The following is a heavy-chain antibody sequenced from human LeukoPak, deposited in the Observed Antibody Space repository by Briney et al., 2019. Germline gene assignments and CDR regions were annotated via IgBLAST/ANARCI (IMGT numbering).Heavy chain of an antibody. CDR3: ARGESYMDV. J-gene: IGHJ6*03. V-gene: IGHV3-21*04. CDR2: ITSSNNYI. Sequence: GGSLRLSCAASGFTFSSYSMNWVRQAPGKGLEWVSSITSSNNYIYYGDSVKGRFTISRDNAKNSLYLQMNSLRAEDTAVYYCARGESYMDVWAKGPRSPSP. CDR1: GFTFSSYS.